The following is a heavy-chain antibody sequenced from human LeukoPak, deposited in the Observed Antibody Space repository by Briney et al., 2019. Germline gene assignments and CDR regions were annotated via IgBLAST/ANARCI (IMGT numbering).Heavy chain of an antibody. V-gene: IGHV4-59*01. CDR2: IYYSGST. CDR3: ASHVYCSSTSCSGGNYYVMDV. Sequence: SETLSLTCTVSGGSISSYYWSWIRQPPGKGLEWIGYIYYSGSTNYNPSLKSRVTISVDTSKNQFSLKLSSVTAADTAVYYCASHVYCSSTSCSGGNYYVMDVWGKGTTVTVSS. J-gene: IGHJ6*04. CDR1: GGSISSYY. D-gene: IGHD2-2*01.